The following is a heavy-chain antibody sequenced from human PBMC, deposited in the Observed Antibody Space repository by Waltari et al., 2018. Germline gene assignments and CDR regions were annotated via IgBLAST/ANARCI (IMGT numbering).Heavy chain of an antibody. Sequence: QVQLQESGPGLVKPSQTLSLTCTVSGGSISSGDYYWSWIRQPPGKGLEWIGYIYYSGSTYYNPSLKSRVTISVATSKNQFSLKLSSVTAADTAVYYCARVADYDFWSGYYEDYWGQGTLVTVSS. CDR1: GGSISSGDYY. CDR3: ARVADYDFWSGYYEDY. D-gene: IGHD3-3*01. V-gene: IGHV4-30-4*08. CDR2: IYYSGST. J-gene: IGHJ4*02.